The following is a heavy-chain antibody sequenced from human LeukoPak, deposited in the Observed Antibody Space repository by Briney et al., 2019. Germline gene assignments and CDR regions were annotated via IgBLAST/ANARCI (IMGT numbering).Heavy chain of an antibody. D-gene: IGHD3-10*01. V-gene: IGHV1-69*13. CDR2: IIPIFGTA. CDR3: AREWFGEGNWFDP. CDR1: GGTFSSYA. J-gene: IGHJ5*02. Sequence: SVKVSCKASGGTFSSYAISWVRQAPGQGLEWMGGIIPIFGTANYAQKFHGRVTITADESTSTAYMELSRLRSDDPAVYYCAREWFGEGNWFDPWGQGTLVTVSS.